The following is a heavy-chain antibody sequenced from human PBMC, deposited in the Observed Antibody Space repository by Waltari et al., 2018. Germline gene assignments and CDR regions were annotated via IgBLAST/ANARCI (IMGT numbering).Heavy chain of an antibody. CDR1: GYSISSGYY. CDR3: ARGRQQPYFDY. V-gene: IGHV4-38-2*02. J-gene: IGHJ4*02. Sequence: QVQLQESGPGLVKPSETLSLTCTVSGYSISSGYYWGWIRQPPGKGLEWMGSIYHSGRTSYNPSLKSRVTISVDTSKNQFSLKLSSVTAADTAVYYCARGRQQPYFDYWGQGTLVTVSS. D-gene: IGHD6-13*01. CDR2: IYHSGRT.